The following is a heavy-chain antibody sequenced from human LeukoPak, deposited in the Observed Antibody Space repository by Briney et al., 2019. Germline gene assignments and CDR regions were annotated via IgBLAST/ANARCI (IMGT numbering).Heavy chain of an antibody. CDR2: ISWNSGSI. CDR1: GFTFDDYS. J-gene: IGHJ3*02. D-gene: IGHD6-13*01. CDR3: AKDIAAAGKRARAAFDI. Sequence: GGSLRLSCAASGFTFDDYSMHWVRQAPGKGLECGSGISWNSGSIGYADSVKGRFTISRDNAKNSLYLQMNSLRAEDTALYYCAKDIAAAGKRARAAFDIWGQGTMVTVSS. V-gene: IGHV3-9*01.